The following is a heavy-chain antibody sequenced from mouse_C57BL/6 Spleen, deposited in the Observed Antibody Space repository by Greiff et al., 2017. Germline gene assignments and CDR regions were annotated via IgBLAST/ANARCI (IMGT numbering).Heavy chain of an antibody. J-gene: IGHJ2*01. CDR3: ARKDYDRFDD. CDR1: GYNFTSYW. V-gene: IGHV1-64*01. D-gene: IGHD2-4*01. CDR2: IHTNSGST. Sequence: QVQLQQPGAELVKPGASVKLSCKASGYNFTSYWMHWVKQRPGQGLEWIGMIHTNSGSTNYNEKFKSKDTLTVDKSSSTAYMQLSSLTSEDSAVYYCARKDYDRFDDWGQGTTLTVSS.